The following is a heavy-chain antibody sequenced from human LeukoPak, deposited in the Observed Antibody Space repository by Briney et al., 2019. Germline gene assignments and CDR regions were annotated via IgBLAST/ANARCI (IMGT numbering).Heavy chain of an antibody. CDR3: ARETSSGSGYYFDY. V-gene: IGHV4-59*01. D-gene: IGHD3-22*01. CDR1: GGSSNSYY. Sequence: SETLSLTCTVSGGSSNSYYWGWIRQPPEKGLAWIGYIYYSGSTTYNPSLKSRVTISVDTSKNQFSLKLSSVTAADTAVYYCARETSSGSGYYFDYWGQGTLVTVSS. CDR2: IYYSGST. J-gene: IGHJ4*02.